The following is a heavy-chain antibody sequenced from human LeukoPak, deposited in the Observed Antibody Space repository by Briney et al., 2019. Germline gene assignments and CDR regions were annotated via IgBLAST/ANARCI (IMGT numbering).Heavy chain of an antibody. D-gene: IGHD6-13*01. CDR2: ISSTSIYT. Sequence: GGSLRLSCAASGFTFSDYYMSWIRQAPGKGLEWVSDISSTSIYTNYADSVKGRFTISRDNAKNSLYLQMNSLRAKDTAVYYCAREDGYSSSWYSDYWGQGTLVTVSS. V-gene: IGHV3-11*05. J-gene: IGHJ4*02. CDR1: GFTFSDYY. CDR3: AREDGYSSSWYSDY.